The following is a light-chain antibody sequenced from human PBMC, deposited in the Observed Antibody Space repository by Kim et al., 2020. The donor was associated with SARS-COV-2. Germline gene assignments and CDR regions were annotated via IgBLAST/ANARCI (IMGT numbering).Light chain of an antibody. Sequence: SYELTQPPSVSVAPGKTARINCGGNNIGGNSVFLYQQRPDQAPVSVIYYDGDRPSGILERISASTSGNTATLTISRVEAGDEADYFCQVWDDIQDHVIFGGWSQLIVL. CDR1: NIGGNS. CDR3: QVWDDIQDHVI. V-gene: IGLV3-21*04. CDR2: YDG. J-gene: IGLJ2*01.